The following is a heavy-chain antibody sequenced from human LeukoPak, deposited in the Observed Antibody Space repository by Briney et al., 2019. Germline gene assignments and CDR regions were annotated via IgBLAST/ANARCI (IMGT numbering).Heavy chain of an antibody. CDR2: IDPNTGDT. Sequence: ASVRVSCKASGQSLTCYFIHWVRQAPGQGLEWVGRIDPNTGDTIYAQNFQGRATVTSATSISTAYMELSRLTSDDTAVYFCARLGLHGSGTYYFFDYWGQGTLVTVSS. CDR3: ARLGLHGSGTYYFFDY. J-gene: IGHJ4*02. D-gene: IGHD3-10*01. V-gene: IGHV1-2*06. CDR1: GQSLTCYF.